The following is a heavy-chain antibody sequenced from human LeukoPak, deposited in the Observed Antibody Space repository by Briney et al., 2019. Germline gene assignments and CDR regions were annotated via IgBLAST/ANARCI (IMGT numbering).Heavy chain of an antibody. V-gene: IGHV3-23*01. CDR3: AKEGSRDFDH. CDR2: ISGSGGST. Sequence: PGGSLRLSCAASGFSFSSSAMSWGRQAPGKGLEWVSAISGSGGSTYYADSVKGRFTISRDNSKNTLYLQMSSLRAEDTAVYYCAKEGSRDFDHWGQGTLVTLSS. CDR1: GFSFSSSA. J-gene: IGHJ4*02.